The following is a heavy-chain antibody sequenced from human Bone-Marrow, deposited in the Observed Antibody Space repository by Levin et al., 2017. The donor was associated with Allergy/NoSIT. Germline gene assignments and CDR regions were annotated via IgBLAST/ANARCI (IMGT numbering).Heavy chain of an antibody. V-gene: IGHV3-66*01. CDR3: AREGYASTWEWWFDP. CDR2: IDGGGVT. Sequence: LSLTCAAPGFTVRNNYMTWVRQAPGKGLEWVSGIDGGGVTYYADSVRGRFSISRDNSKNTLYLQMNSLRAEDTAVYYCAREGYASTWEWWFDPWGQGTLVTVSS. J-gene: IGHJ5*02. CDR1: GFTVRNNY. D-gene: IGHD3-16*01.